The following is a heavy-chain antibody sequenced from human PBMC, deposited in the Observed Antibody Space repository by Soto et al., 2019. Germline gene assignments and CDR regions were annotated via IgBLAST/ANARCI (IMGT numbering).Heavy chain of an antibody. CDR1: GGSISSGGYY. CDR3: ARESYYYDSSGYYYYYGMDV. J-gene: IGHJ6*02. CDR2: INHSGST. D-gene: IGHD3-22*01. Sequence: QVQLQESGPGLVKPSQTLSLTCTVSGGSISSGGYYWSWIRQHPGKGLEWIGEINHSGSTNYNPSLKSRVTISVDTSKNQFSLKLSSVTAADTAVYYCARESYYYDSSGYYYYYGMDVWGQGTTVTVSS. V-gene: IGHV4-31*03.